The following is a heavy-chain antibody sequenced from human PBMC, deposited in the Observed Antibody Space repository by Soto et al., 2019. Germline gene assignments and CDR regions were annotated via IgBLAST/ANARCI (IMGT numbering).Heavy chain of an antibody. V-gene: IGHV4-39*01. D-gene: IGHD5-18*01. CDR1: GGSISSRGYY. CDR2: IYYSGST. Sequence: SETLSLTCTVSGGSISSRGYYWGWIRQPPGKGLEWIGTIYYSGSTYYNPSLKSRVTISVDTSKNQFSLKLSSVTAADTAVYYCARGPRGSYGYHWGQGTLVTVSS. CDR3: ARGPRGSYGYH. J-gene: IGHJ4*02.